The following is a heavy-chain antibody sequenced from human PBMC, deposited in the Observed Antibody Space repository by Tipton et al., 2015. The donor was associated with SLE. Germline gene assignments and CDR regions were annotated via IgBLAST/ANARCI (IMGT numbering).Heavy chain of an antibody. CDR3: ARDYYGSGFDAFDI. CDR2: IYHTGST. D-gene: IGHD3-10*01. CDR1: GGSISSYY. J-gene: IGHJ3*02. V-gene: IGHV4-59*01. Sequence: TLSLTCTVPGGSISSYYWSWIRQPPGKGLEWIGWIYHTGSTDYNPSLKSRVTISVDTSKNQFSLRLSSVTAADTAVYYCARDYYGSGFDAFDIWGQGTMVTVSS.